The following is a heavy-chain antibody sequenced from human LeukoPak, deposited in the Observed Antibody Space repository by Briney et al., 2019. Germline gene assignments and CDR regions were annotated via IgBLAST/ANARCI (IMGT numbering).Heavy chain of an antibody. CDR1: GYTFTGYY. J-gene: IGHJ5*02. V-gene: IGHV1-2*02. CDR3: ARALGGNSADNWFDP. CDR2: INPNSGGT. D-gene: IGHD4-23*01. Sequence: ASVKVSCKASGYTFTGYYMHWVRQAPGQGLEWMGWINPNSGGTNYAQKFQGRVTMTRDTSISTAYMELSSLRSEDTAVYYCARALGGNSADNWFDPWGQGTLVTVSS.